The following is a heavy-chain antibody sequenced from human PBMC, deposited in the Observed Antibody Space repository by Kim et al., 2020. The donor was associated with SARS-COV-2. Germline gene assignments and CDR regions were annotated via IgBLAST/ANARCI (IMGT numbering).Heavy chain of an antibody. CDR1: GFSFSTYW. Sequence: GGSLRLSCGASGFSFSTYWMHWVRQTPVKGLVWVSRINSDGSRATHVDSVEGRFTIFRDNAKNTLYLQMNSLRVEDTAVYFCARESWSDNFVDLWGQGTL. CDR3: ARESWSDNFVDL. J-gene: IGHJ4*02. CDR2: INSDGSRA. V-gene: IGHV3-74*01. D-gene: IGHD3-3*01.